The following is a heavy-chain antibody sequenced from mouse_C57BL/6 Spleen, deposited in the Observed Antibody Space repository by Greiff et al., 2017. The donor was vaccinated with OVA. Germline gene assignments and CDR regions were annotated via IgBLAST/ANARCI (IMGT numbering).Heavy chain of an antibody. Sequence: VMLVESGPGLVAPSQSLSITCTVSGFSFTSYGVDWVRQSPGKGLEWLGVIWGVGSTNYYSALKSRLSISKDNSKSQVFLKMNSLQTDDTAMYYCASYYGSRFAYWGQGTLVTVSA. CDR2: IWGVGST. J-gene: IGHJ3*01. D-gene: IGHD1-1*01. V-gene: IGHV2-6*01. CDR1: GFSFTSYG. CDR3: ASYYGSRFAY.